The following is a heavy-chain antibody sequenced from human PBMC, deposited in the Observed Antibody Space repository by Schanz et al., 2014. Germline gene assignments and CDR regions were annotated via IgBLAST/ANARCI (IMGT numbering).Heavy chain of an antibody. CDR2: ISYDGTNK. CDR3: ARAAYGGYTSTPLRY. Sequence: QVQLVESGGGVVQPGRSLRLSCAASGFTFSSYTMHWVRQAPGTGLEWVAVISYDGTNKYYADSVKGRFTISRDNSKNTLYLQMNSLRAEDTAVYYCARAAYGGYTSTPLRYWGQGTLVTVSS. D-gene: IGHD5-12*01. CDR1: GFTFSSYT. V-gene: IGHV3-30*04. J-gene: IGHJ4*02.